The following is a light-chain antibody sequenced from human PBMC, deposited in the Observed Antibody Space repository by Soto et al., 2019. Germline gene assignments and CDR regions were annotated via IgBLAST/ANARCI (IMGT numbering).Light chain of an antibody. CDR2: DAS. J-gene: IGKJ5*01. CDR3: QQYNSYPIT. V-gene: IGKV1-5*01. CDR1: QSVSSW. Sequence: DIQMTQSPSTLSASVADRFTITWRASQSVSSWLAWYQQKPGKAPKLLIYDASNLESGVPSRFSGSGSGTEFTLTISSLQPDDFATYYCQQYNSYPITFGQGTRLEIK.